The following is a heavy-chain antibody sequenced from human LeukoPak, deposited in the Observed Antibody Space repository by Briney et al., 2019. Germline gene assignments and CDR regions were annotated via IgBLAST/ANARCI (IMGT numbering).Heavy chain of an antibody. CDR3: TRVRSSWYYFDY. D-gene: IGHD6-13*01. J-gene: IGHJ4*02. CDR1: GFTFGDYA. Sequence: GGSLRLSCTASGFTFGDYAMSWVRHAPGKGLEWVGFIRSKAYGGTTEYAASVKGRFTISRDDSKSIAYLQMNSLKTEDTGVYYCTRVRSSWYYFDYWGQGTLVTVSS. V-gene: IGHV3-49*04. CDR2: IRSKAYGGTT.